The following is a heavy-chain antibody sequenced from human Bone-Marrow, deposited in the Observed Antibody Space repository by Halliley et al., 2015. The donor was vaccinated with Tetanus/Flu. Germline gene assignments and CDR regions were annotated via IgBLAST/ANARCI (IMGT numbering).Heavy chain of an antibody. CDR1: GDSFSNYKW. Sequence: TLSLTCDVSGDSFSNYKWWVWVRQAPGKGLEWIAGMSHGGRINYNPSLKSRVTISIGTSKIQVSLELRSLIAAYAEVYFCARDRAFVQASWASNFWGLGSL. CDR2: MSHGGRI. D-gene: IGHD7-27*01. CDR3: ARDRAFVQASWASNF. V-gene: IGHV4-4*01. J-gene: IGHJ4*01.